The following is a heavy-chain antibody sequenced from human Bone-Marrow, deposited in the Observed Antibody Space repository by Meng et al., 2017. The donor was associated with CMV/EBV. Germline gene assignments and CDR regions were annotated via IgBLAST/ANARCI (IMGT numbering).Heavy chain of an antibody. CDR2: ILPILDTT. Sequence: SVKVSCKASGGTFSSSAISWVRQVPGQGLEWMGGILPILDTTNYAQKFQGRVTITTDESTSTTYMELSSLRSEGTAVYYCARDKEDSGYSNWFDPWGQGTLVTVSS. J-gene: IGHJ5*02. CDR1: GGTFSSSA. D-gene: IGHD5-12*01. CDR3: ARDKEDSGYSNWFDP. V-gene: IGHV1-69*05.